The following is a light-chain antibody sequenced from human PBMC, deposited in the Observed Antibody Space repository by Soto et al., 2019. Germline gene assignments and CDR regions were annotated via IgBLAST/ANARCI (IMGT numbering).Light chain of an antibody. J-gene: IGKJ1*01. V-gene: IGKV3-20*01. Sequence: EIVLTQSPCTLSLSPGERATLSCRASQSVSSSYLACYQQKPGPAPRLLIYGASNRATGIPDRFSGSGSGTDFTLTISRLEPEDFAVYYCQQYGSSGTFGQGTKVDIK. CDR3: QQYGSSGT. CDR1: QSVSSSY. CDR2: GAS.